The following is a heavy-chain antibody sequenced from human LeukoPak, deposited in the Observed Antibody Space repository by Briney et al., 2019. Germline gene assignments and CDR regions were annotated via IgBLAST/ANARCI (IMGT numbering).Heavy chain of an antibody. Sequence: MHGESLKISCKASGYSFTTHWIGWVRQMPGKGLEWMGIIYPGDSDTRYSPSFQGQVTMSADKSINTAYLQWSSLKASDTAMYYCARRQGCSSTSCPPDSWGQGTLVTVSS. CDR3: ARRQGCSSTSCPPDS. CDR1: GYSFTTHW. CDR2: IYPGDSDT. V-gene: IGHV5-51*01. D-gene: IGHD2-2*01. J-gene: IGHJ4*02.